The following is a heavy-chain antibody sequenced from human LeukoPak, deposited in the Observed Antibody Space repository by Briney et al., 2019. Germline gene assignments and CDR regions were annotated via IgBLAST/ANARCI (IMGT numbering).Heavy chain of an antibody. CDR1: GYIFTSHY. J-gene: IGHJ5*02. CDR3: ARGEGYSYGYAYA. Sequence: ASVKVSCKASGYIFTSHYMHWVRQAPGQGREWMGVINPGGGSTTYAQKFQGRVTMTRDTSTSTVYMELSSLRSEDTAVYYCARGEGYSYGYAYAWGQGTLVTVSS. CDR2: INPGGGST. D-gene: IGHD5-18*01. V-gene: IGHV1-46*01.